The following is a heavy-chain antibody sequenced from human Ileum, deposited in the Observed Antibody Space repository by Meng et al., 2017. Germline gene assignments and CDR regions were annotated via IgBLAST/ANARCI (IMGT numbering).Heavy chain of an antibody. CDR2: ISYDGSNK. V-gene: IGHV3-30*04. Sequence: QLLDSGGGVVQSGRSLRLSCAASGFIFTSYAMHWVRQAPGKGLEWVAVISYDGSNKYYADSVKGRFTISRDNSKNTLYLQMNSLRAEDTAVYYCASPPSEGDLWGRGTLVTVSS. CDR3: ASPPSEGDL. J-gene: IGHJ2*01. CDR1: GFIFTSYA. D-gene: IGHD3-10*01.